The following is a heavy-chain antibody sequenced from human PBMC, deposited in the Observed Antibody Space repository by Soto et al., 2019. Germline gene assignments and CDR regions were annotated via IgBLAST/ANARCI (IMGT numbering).Heavy chain of an antibody. D-gene: IGHD1-26*01. V-gene: IGHV1-46*01. CDR2: INPSDDSA. CDR1: GYTFTNYY. J-gene: IGHJ4*02. CDR3: ARDHGVVGATPQPFFDS. Sequence: QVQLVQSGAEVKKPGASVRVSCKASGYTFTNYYIHWVRQAPGQGPEWMGIINPSDDSATYAQKFRGRVIMTRDTSTGTRYMELSSLRFEDTAVYYCARDHGVVGATPQPFFDSWGQGTLVTVSP.